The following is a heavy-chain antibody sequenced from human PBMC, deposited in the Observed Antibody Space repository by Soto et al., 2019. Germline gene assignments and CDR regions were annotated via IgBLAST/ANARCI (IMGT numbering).Heavy chain of an antibody. CDR1: GYTFTSYG. Sequence: ASVKVSCKASGYTFTSYGISWVRQAPGQGLEWMGWISAYNGNTHYAQKLQGRVTMTKDTSTSRAYMELGSLRSDDTAVYYRARDLSSRWYQMLSRYYYYGMDVWGRGTTATVSS. CDR3: ARDLSSRWYQMLSRYYYYGMDV. D-gene: IGHD2-2*01. V-gene: IGHV1-18*04. CDR2: ISAYNGNT. J-gene: IGHJ6*02.